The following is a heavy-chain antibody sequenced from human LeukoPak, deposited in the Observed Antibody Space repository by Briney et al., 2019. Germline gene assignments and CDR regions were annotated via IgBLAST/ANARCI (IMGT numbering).Heavy chain of an antibody. CDR1: GGTFSSYA. Sequence: SVKVSCKTSGGTFSSYAFSWVRQAPGQGLEWLGGIIPMFGTTDQAQRFQGRVTISADESTSTAYMELSSLRSEDTAVYYCARGYSGYQDAFHIWGQGTMVTVSS. J-gene: IGHJ3*02. CDR2: IIPMFGTT. D-gene: IGHD5-12*01. V-gene: IGHV1-69*13. CDR3: ARGYSGYQDAFHI.